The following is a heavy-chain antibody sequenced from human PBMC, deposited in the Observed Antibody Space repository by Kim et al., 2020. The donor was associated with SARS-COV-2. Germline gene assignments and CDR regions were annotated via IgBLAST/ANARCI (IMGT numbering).Heavy chain of an antibody. CDR1: GYTFTSYD. CDR2: MNPNSGNT. V-gene: IGHV1-8*01. Sequence: ASVKVSCKASGYTFTSYDINWVRQATGQGLEWMGWMNPNSGNTGYAQKFQGRVTMTRNTSISTAYMELSSLRSEDTAVYYCAIEYCSSTSCYLVWGQGTLVTVSS. J-gene: IGHJ4*02. D-gene: IGHD2-2*01. CDR3: AIEYCSSTSCYLV.